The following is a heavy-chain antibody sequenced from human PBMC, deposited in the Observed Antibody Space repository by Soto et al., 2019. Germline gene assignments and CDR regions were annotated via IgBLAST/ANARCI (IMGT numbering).Heavy chain of an antibody. D-gene: IGHD6-13*01. J-gene: IGHJ6*03. CDR1: GFTFDDYA. Sequence: GGSLRLSCAASGFTFDDYAMHWVRQAPGKGLEWVSGISWNSGSIGYADSVKGRFTISRDNAKNSLYLQMNSLRAEDTALYYCAKDIVEAAAGYYYYYMDVWGKGTTVTVSS. V-gene: IGHV3-9*01. CDR3: AKDIVEAAAGYYYYYMDV. CDR2: ISWNSGSI.